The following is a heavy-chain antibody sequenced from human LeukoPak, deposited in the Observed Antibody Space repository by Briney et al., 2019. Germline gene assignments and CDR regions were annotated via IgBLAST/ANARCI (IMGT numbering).Heavy chain of an antibody. CDR1: GGSISSSSYY. CDR2: IYYTGST. J-gene: IGHJ4*02. D-gene: IGHD5/OR15-5a*01. Sequence: SETLSLTCTVSGGSISSSSYYWGWIRQPPGKGLEWIGSIYYTGSTNYNPSLKSRVTLSIDTSNNQFSLEMSSVTTADTAVYYCARDVYNSRELGTAPGEYDSWGQGTLVTVSS. V-gene: IGHV4-39*07. CDR3: ARDVYNSRELGTAPGEYDS.